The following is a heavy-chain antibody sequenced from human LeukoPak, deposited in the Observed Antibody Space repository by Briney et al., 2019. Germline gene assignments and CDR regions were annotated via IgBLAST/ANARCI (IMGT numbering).Heavy chain of an antibody. Sequence: GGSLRLSCAASGFTFSNYDMAWVRQAPGKGLEGVSDISCGGSDKFYADSVKGRFTISRDNSERTLYVPMKSLSAEDTPAYYCAKGRRSSRPYHFDYWGEGTLVTVSS. D-gene: IGHD6-6*01. CDR2: ISCGGSDK. CDR3: AKGRRSSRPYHFDY. J-gene: IGHJ4*02. CDR1: GFTFSNYD. V-gene: IGHV3-23*01.